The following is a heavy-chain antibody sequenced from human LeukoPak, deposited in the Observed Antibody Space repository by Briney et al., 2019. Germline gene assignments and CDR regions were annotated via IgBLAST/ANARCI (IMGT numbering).Heavy chain of an antibody. CDR2: INHSGST. Sequence: SSETLSLTCAVYGGSFSGYYWSWIRQPPGKGLEWIGEINHSGSTNYNPFLKSRVTISVDTSKNQFSLKLSSVTAADTAVYYCARGLQWLVRDNVYYFDYWGQGTLVTVSS. J-gene: IGHJ4*02. D-gene: IGHD6-19*01. CDR3: ARGLQWLVRDNVYYFDY. CDR1: GGSFSGYY. V-gene: IGHV4-34*01.